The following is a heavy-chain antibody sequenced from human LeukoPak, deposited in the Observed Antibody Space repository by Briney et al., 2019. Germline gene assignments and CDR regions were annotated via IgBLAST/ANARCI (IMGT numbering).Heavy chain of an antibody. CDR2: ISYDGSSA. CDR3: ARRRTIGDYGY. D-gene: IGHD3-16*01. CDR1: GFTFSNYW. J-gene: IGHJ4*02. Sequence: GGSLRLCCAASGFTFSNYWMHRDRQAPGKGLMWAARISYDGSSADHADSVKGRFTISRDNAKNTLYLQMNSLRVEDTGVYYCARRRTIGDYGYWGQGTLVTVSS. V-gene: IGHV3-74*01.